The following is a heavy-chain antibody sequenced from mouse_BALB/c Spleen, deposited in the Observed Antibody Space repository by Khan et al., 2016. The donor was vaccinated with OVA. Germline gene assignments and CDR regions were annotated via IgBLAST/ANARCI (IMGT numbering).Heavy chain of an antibody. CDR2: INTHSGVP. J-gene: IGHJ4*01. D-gene: IGHD2-14*01. Sequence: QIQLVQSGPELKKPGETVRISCKASGYTFTTAGIQWVQKMPGKGLKWIGWINTHSGVPKYAEDFKGRFAFSLEISVNTAYLQITNLKNEDTATYVCARGGVAYYRNDGGAMEYWGQGTSVTVSS. V-gene: IGHV9-4*02. CDR1: GYTFTTAG. CDR3: ARGGVAYYRNDGGAMEY.